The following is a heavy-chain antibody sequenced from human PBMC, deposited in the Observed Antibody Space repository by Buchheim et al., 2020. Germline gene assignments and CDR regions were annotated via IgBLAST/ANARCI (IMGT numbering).Heavy chain of an antibody. CDR3: AKEVSSGRWLPKYDYFDY. Sequence: EVQLLESGGGLVQPGGSLRLSCAASGFTFSSYAMSWVRQAPGKGLEWVSAISGSGGSTYYADSVKGRFTISRDNSKNTLYLQMNSLRAEDTAVYDCAKEVSSGRWLPKYDYFDYWGQGTL. CDR2: ISGSGGST. CDR1: GFTFSSYA. D-gene: IGHD5-24*01. V-gene: IGHV3-23*01. J-gene: IGHJ4*02.